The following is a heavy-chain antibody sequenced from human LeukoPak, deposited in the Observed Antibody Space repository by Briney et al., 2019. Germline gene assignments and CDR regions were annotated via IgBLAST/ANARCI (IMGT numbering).Heavy chain of an antibody. J-gene: IGHJ6*02. CDR1: GGSINSYY. CDR3: ASSHSSWPFYYYYYGMDV. V-gene: IGHV4-59*01. D-gene: IGHD6-13*01. Sequence: PSETLSLTCTVSGGSINSYYWSWVRQPPGKGLEWIGYIYYSGSTNYNPSLKSRVTISVDTSKNQFSLKLSSVTAADTAVYYCASSHSSWPFYYYYYGMDVWGQGTTVTVSS. CDR2: IYYSGST.